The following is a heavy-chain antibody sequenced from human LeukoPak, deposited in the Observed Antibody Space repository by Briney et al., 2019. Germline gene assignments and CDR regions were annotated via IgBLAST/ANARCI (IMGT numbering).Heavy chain of an antibody. V-gene: IGHV3-23*01. Sequence: PGGSLRLSCAASGFTFSSYDMNWVRQAPGKGLEWVSAISGSGGSTYYADSVKGRFTISRDNSKNTLYLQMNSLRAEDTAVYYCAKGLYYYDSSGYYLLDYWGQGTLVTVSS. CDR2: ISGSGGST. J-gene: IGHJ4*02. D-gene: IGHD3-22*01. CDR1: GFTFSSYD. CDR3: AKGLYYYDSSGYYLLDY.